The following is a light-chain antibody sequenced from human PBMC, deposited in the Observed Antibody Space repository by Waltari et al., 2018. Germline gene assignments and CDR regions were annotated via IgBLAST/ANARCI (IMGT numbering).Light chain of an antibody. Sequence: DIQMTQSPSSLSAFVGDRVTITCRASQSIDTYINWYQQKPGKAPNLLIYAASALPSGVPSRFSGSGSGTDFTLTISSLQPEDFATYYCQQSYSSPRTFGQGTKVEIK. CDR3: QQSYSSPRT. J-gene: IGKJ1*01. CDR1: QSIDTY. CDR2: AAS. V-gene: IGKV1-39*01.